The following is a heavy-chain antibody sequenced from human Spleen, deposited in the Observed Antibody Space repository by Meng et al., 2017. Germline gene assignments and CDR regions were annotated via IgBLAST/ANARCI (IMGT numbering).Heavy chain of an antibody. Sequence: QVQLQQWGAGLLKPSQTLSLTCAGYGGSFSGYYWSWIRQPPGKGLEWIGEINHSGSTNYNPSLKSRVTISVDTSKNQFSLKLSSVTAADTAVYYCARPSRYNWFDPWGQGTLVTVSS. D-gene: IGHD6-6*01. J-gene: IGHJ5*02. CDR1: GGSFSGYY. V-gene: IGHV4-34*01. CDR3: ARPSRYNWFDP. CDR2: INHSGST.